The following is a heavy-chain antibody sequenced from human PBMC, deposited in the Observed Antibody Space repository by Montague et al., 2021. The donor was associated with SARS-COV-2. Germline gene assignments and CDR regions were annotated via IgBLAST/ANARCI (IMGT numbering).Heavy chain of an antibody. CDR3: TRAPVFSNSWYSLPTLDQRPAWYFDL. CDR1: GVSFSGYY. CDR2: INHSGRT. J-gene: IGHJ2*01. V-gene: IGHV4-34*01. Sequence: SETLSLTCAVYGVSFSGYYCSWIRLAPAKGLELIGEINHSGRTNXNPSLKSRVPISVDMSTTQFSLNLNSVPGADTAVYYCTRAPVFSNSWYSLPTLDQRPAWYFDLWGRGTLVIVSS. D-gene: IGHD6-13*01.